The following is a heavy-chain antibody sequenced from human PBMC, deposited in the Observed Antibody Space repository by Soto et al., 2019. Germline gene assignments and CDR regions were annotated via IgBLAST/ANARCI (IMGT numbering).Heavy chain of an antibody. D-gene: IGHD2-8*02. CDR2: ISGSGGST. CDR3: EKASAPGGTDFPLWF. V-gene: IGHV3-23*01. CDR1: GFTFSSYG. Sequence: ESGGGLVQPGGSLRLSCAASGFTFSSYGMSWVRHAPGKGLEWVSSISGSGGSTYYADSVKGRFTISRDNSKNTLYLQMTSLRAEDTAVYYCEKASAPGGTDFPLWFWGQGTLVTVSS. J-gene: IGHJ4*02.